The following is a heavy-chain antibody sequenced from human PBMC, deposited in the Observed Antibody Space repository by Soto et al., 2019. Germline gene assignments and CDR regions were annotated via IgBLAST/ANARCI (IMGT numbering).Heavy chain of an antibody. V-gene: IGHV4-34*01. Sequence: PSETLSLTCAVYGGSFSGYYWSWIRQPPGKGLEWIGEINHSGSTNYNPSLKSRVTISVDTSKNQFSLKLSSVAAADTAVDYWAREKRPNADVEASRQVEYYGMDVWGQGTTVTVSS. CDR1: GGSFSGYY. CDR2: INHSGST. D-gene: IGHD2-15*01. CDR3: AREKRPNADVEASRQVEYYGMDV. J-gene: IGHJ6*02.